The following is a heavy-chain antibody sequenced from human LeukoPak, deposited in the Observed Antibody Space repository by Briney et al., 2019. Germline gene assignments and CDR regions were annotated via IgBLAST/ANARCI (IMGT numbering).Heavy chain of an antibody. CDR3: ARGTRDGYKGPGAFDI. J-gene: IGHJ3*02. CDR1: GYTFTSYA. CDR2: ISAYNGNT. V-gene: IGHV1-18*01. Sequence: ASVKVSCKASGYTFTSYAMHWVRQAPGQGLEWMGWISAYNGNTNYAQKLQGRVTMTTDTSTSTAYMELRSLRSEDTAVYYCARGTRDGYKGPGAFDIWGQGTMVTVSS. D-gene: IGHD5-24*01.